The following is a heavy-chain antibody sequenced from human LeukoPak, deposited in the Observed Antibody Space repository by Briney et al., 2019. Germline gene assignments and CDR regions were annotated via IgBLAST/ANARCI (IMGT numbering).Heavy chain of an antibody. J-gene: IGHJ4*02. CDR3: ARARGTTLTRQVFDY. CDR1: GYTFTSYY. Sequence: ASVKVSCKASGYTFTSYYMHWARQAPGQGLEWMGIINPSGGSTSYAQKFQGRVTMTRDTSTSTVYMELSSLRSEDTAVYYCARARGTTLTRQVFDYWGQGTLVTVSS. D-gene: IGHD1-14*01. CDR2: INPSGGST. V-gene: IGHV1-46*01.